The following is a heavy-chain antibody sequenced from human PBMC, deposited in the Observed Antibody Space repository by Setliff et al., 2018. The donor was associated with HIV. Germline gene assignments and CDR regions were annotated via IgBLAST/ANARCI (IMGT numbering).Heavy chain of an antibody. CDR3: AKGPREDKNGMDV. CDR2: IWFDGSKK. V-gene: IGHV3-30*02. CDR1: GFTFSNYG. Sequence: PGGSLRLSCTTSGFTFSNYGMHWVRQAPGKGLEWVAVIWFDGSKKYYGDSVKGRFTISRDNSQNTLYLQMNNLRAEDTAAYYCAKGPREDKNGMDVWGQGTTVTVSS. J-gene: IGHJ6*02.